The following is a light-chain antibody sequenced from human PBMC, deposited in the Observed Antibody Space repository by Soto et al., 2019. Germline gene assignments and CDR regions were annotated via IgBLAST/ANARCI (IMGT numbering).Light chain of an antibody. CDR3: QQYNSYSPIT. Sequence: DIQMTQSPSTLSASVGDRVTIXCRASQSISSWLAWYQQKPGKAPKLLIYDASSLESGVPSRFSGSGSGTEFTLTISSLQPDDFATYYCQQYNSYSPITFGGGTKVDIK. J-gene: IGKJ4*01. CDR1: QSISSW. CDR2: DAS. V-gene: IGKV1-5*01.